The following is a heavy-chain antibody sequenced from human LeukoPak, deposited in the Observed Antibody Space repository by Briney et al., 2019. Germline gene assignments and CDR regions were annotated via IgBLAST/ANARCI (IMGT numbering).Heavy chain of an antibody. CDR1: GGTFSSYA. V-gene: IGHV1-69*13. Sequence: ASVKVSCKASGGTFSSYAISWVRQAPGQGLEWMGGIIPIFGTANYAQKFQGRVTITADESTSTAYMELSSLRSEDTAVYYCARPNGDYVNFDYWGQGTLVTVSS. CDR3: ARPNGDYVNFDY. J-gene: IGHJ4*02. CDR2: IIPIFGTA. D-gene: IGHD4-17*01.